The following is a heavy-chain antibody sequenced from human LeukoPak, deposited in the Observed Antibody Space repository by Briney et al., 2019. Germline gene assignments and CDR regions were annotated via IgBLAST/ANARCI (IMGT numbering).Heavy chain of an antibody. CDR2: IYYSGST. V-gene: IGHV4-59*01. Sequence: PSETLSLTCTVSGGSISSYYWSWIRQPPGKGLEWIGYIYYSGSTNYNPSLKSRVTISVDTSKNQFSLKLSSVTAADTAVYYCARGTLLRARDGYNYLDYWGQGTLVTVSS. CDR1: GGSISSYY. CDR3: ARGTLLRARDGYNYLDY. D-gene: IGHD5-24*01. J-gene: IGHJ4*02.